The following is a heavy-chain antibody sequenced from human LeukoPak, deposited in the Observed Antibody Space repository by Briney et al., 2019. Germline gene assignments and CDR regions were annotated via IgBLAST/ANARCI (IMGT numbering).Heavy chain of an antibody. J-gene: IGHJ4*02. CDR2: ISDDGSNI. CDR1: GFTFSSYS. CDR3: ARESVFDS. V-gene: IGHV3-30-3*01. Sequence: GRSLKLSCAASGFTFSSYSMNWVRQAPGKGLEWVAVISDDGSNIYYADSVKGRFTISRDNSKDTLYLQINSLGGEDTAVYYCARESVFDSWGQGTLVTVSS.